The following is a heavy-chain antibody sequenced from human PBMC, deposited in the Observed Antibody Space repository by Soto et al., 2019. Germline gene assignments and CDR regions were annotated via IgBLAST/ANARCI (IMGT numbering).Heavy chain of an antibody. D-gene: IGHD5-12*01. J-gene: IGHJ4*02. CDR2: IYPGDSDT. Sequence: GESLKISCKGSGYSFTSYWIGWVRQMPGKGLEWMGIIYPGDSDTRYSPSFQGQVTISADKSISTAYLQWSSLKASDTAMYYCARSPDSGYDSPAFGDYWGQGTLVTVSS. V-gene: IGHV5-51*01. CDR1: GYSFTSYW. CDR3: ARSPDSGYDSPAFGDY.